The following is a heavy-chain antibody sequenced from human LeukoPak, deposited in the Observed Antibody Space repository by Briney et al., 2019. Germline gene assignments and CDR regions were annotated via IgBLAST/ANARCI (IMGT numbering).Heavy chain of an antibody. CDR3: ARHRGQYNANDAFDI. J-gene: IGHJ3*02. Sequence: PSETLSLTCTVSGGSVSGHYWSWIRQTPGKGLEWIGYILYSGSTRYNPSLGSRVTISVDTSKDLFSLKLTSVTAADTALYYCARHRGQYNANDAFDIWGQGTLVAVSS. CDR1: GGSVSGHY. D-gene: IGHD1-14*01. CDR2: ILYSGST. V-gene: IGHV4-59*08.